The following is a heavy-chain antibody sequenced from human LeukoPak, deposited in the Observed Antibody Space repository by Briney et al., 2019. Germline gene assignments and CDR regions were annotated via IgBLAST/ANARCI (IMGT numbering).Heavy chain of an antibody. J-gene: IGHJ4*02. CDR3: ARNDYGFDY. CDR1: GGSISSSSYY. D-gene: IGHD4-17*01. CDR2: TYYSGST. Sequence: SETLSLTCTVSGGSISSSSYYWGWIRQPPGKGLEWIGSTYYSGSTYYNPSLKSRVTISVDTSKNQFSLKLSSVTAADTAVYYCARNDYGFDYWGQGTLVTVSS. V-gene: IGHV4-39*07.